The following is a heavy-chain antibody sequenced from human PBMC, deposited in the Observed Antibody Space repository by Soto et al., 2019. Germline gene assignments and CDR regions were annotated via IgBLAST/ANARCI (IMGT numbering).Heavy chain of an antibody. J-gene: IGHJ3*02. CDR3: ATGTSILSWDHAFDI. Sequence: EVQLVESGGGLVKPGGSLRLSCAASGFTFTNAWMSWVRQAPGKGLEWVGRIKSKTDGGTTDYAAPVKGRFTISRDDSKNTLYLQMNSLQIEETAVYYCATGTSILSWDHAFDIWGQGTMVTVSS. CDR2: IKSKTDGGTT. CDR1: GFTFTNAW. V-gene: IGHV3-15*01. D-gene: IGHD1-26*01.